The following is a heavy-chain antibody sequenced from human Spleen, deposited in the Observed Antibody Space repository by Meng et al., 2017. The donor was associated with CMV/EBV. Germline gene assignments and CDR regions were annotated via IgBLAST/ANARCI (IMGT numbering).Heavy chain of an antibody. Sequence: GGSLRLSCTASGFTFDDFAMHWVRQTPGEGLEWVSGISGNTGFIGYADSVKGRFTISRDNAKKTLSLQMNTLRAEDTAVYYCARGATIFGVVNWGFDYWGQGTLVTVSS. CDR3: ARGATIFGVVNWGFDY. D-gene: IGHD3-3*01. V-gene: IGHV3-9*01. CDR1: GFTFDDFA. J-gene: IGHJ4*02. CDR2: ISGNTGFI.